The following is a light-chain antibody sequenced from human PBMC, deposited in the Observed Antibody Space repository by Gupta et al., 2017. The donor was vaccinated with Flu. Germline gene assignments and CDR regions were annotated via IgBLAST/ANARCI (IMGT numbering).Light chain of an antibody. Sequence: ELVLTQSPGTLSLSPGESATLSCRASQNVSSRYFAWYQQKPGQAPRLLMYGASSRANGIPDRFSGRGSGTDLTLTISRLEPEDFAFYYCQQDGSSPWTFGQGTKVEI. CDR2: GAS. J-gene: IGKJ1*01. CDR3: QQDGSSPWT. CDR1: QNVSSRY. V-gene: IGKV3-20*01.